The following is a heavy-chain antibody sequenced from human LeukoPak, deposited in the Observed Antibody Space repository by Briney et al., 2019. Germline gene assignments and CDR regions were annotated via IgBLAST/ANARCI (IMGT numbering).Heavy chain of an antibody. J-gene: IGHJ5*02. Sequence: ASVTVSFKASVYTFTVHYMHWVRHAPGQGLGGLGWLNPNSGGTNYAQNFQGRVTMTRDKSIRTAYMELSGLKSDDTAVYYCARDHGDSMQYNWFDPWGQGTLVTVSS. CDR1: VYTFTVHY. D-gene: IGHD4-17*01. V-gene: IGHV1-2*02. CDR2: LNPNSGGT. CDR3: ARDHGDSMQYNWFDP.